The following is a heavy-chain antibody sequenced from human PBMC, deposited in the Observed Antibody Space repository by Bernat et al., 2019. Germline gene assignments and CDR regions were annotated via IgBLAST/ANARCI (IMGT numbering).Heavy chain of an antibody. V-gene: IGHV3-48*02. D-gene: IGHD3-22*01. CDR3: ARDTYYESSGFYPY. CDR1: GFTFSSYS. Sequence: VQLVESGGGVVQPGRSLRLSCAASGFTFSSYSMNWVRQAPGKGLEWVSYISRSSSTIFYADSVKGRFTISRDNAQNSLYLQMNSLRDEDTAVYYCARDTYYESSGFYPYWGQGTLVTVSS. J-gene: IGHJ4*02. CDR2: ISRSSSTI.